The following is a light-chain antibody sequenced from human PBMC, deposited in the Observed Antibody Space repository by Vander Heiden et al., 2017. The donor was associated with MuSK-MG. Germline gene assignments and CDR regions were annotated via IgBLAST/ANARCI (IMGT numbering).Light chain of an antibody. J-gene: IGKJ2*01. V-gene: IGKV1-39*01. CDR3: QQSYSTPYT. CDR2: AAS. CDR1: QSISTF. Sequence: DIQMTQSPSSLSASVGDTVTVTCRTSQSISTFLNWYQQKPGEAPKVLIFAASSLQSGVPSRFGGSGSRTDFTLTISSLQPEDFATYYCQQSYSTPYTFGQGTKLEIK.